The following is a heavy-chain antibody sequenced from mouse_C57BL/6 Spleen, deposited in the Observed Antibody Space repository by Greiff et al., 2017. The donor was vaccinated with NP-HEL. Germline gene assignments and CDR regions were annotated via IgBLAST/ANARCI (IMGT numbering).Heavy chain of an antibody. Sequence: EVQLQESGPGLVKPSQSLSLTCSVTGYSITSGYYWNWIRQFPGNKLEWMGYISYDGSNNYNPSLKNRISITRDTSKNQFFLKLNSVTTEDTATYYCARERTGTNFDYWGQGTTLTVSS. V-gene: IGHV3-6*01. CDR2: ISYDGSN. CDR3: ARERTGTNFDY. CDR1: GYSITSGYY. D-gene: IGHD4-1*01. J-gene: IGHJ2*01.